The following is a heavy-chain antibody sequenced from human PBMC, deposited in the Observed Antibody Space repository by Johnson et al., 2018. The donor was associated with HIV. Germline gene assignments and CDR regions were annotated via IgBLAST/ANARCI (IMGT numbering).Heavy chain of an antibody. Sequence: QVQLVESGGGVVQPGGSLRLSCAASGFTFSSYGMHWVRQAPGKGLEWVAFIRYDGSNKYYADSVKGRFTISRDNSKNTLYLQMNSLRAEDTAVYYCAKDYLPGWVPAAFDIWGQGTMVTVSS. CDR1: GFTFSSYG. D-gene: IGHD3-16*01. CDR3: AKDYLPGWVPAAFDI. V-gene: IGHV3-30*02. CDR2: IRYDGSNK. J-gene: IGHJ3*02.